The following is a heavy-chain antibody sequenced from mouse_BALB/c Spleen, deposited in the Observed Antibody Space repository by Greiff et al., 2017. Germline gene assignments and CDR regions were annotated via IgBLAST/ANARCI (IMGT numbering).Heavy chain of an antibody. D-gene: IGHD1-2*01. CDR3: ARSPTLLLLLLCYFDV. V-gene: IGHV1S81*02. J-gene: IGHJ1*01. Sequence: GQRQKPGAERGKTGAVGKRWGKATGDTVTSDGMQWVKKRPGQGLEWIGEINPSNGRTNYNEKFKSKATLTVDKSSSTAYMQLSSLTSEDSAVYYFARSPTLLLLLLCYFDVWGAGTPFTVSS. CDR2: INPSNGRT. CDR1: GDTVTSDG.